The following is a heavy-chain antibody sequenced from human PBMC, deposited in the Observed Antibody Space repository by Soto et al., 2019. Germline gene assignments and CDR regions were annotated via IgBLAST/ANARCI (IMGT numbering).Heavy chain of an antibody. J-gene: IGHJ4*02. V-gene: IGHV3-23*01. CDR2: IGGSGGPT. CDR3: AKTLASYFYDSTGTKGFDY. Sequence: GGSLRLSCVASGFTFTNYAMRWVRQAPGKGLESVAAIGGSGGPTDYADSGRGRFTIYRDISQNTLVLLMNSLRAEDTATYYCAKTLASYFYDSTGTKGFDYWGQATQVTVSS. D-gene: IGHD3-22*01. CDR1: GFTFTNYA.